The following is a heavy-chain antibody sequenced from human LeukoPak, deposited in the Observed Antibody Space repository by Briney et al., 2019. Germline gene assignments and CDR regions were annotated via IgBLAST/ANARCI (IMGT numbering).Heavy chain of an antibody. CDR3: ARMPRTSYEIDY. Sequence: TASETLSLTCAVSGGPISSGGYSWSWIRQPLGKGLEWIGYIYYSGSTYYNPSLKSRVTISVDTSKNQFSLKLSSVTAADTAVYYCARMPRTSYEIDYWGQGTLVTVSS. J-gene: IGHJ4*02. V-gene: IGHV4-30-4*07. CDR2: IYYSGST. D-gene: IGHD5-12*01. CDR1: GGPISSGGYS.